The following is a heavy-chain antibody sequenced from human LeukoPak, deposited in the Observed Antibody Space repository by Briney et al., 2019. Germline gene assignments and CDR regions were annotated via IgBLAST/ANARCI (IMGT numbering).Heavy chain of an antibody. J-gene: IGHJ6*03. CDR2: INPNSGGT. D-gene: IGHD3-3*02. CDR3: ARVPSPFYYYMDV. V-gene: IGHV1-2*02. CDR1: GYTFTGYY. Sequence: AASVKVSCKASGYTFTGYYMHWVRQAPGQGLEWMGWINPNSGGTNYAQKFQGRVTMTRDTSISTAYMELSRLRSDDTAVYYCARVPSPFYYYMDVWGKGTTVTVSS.